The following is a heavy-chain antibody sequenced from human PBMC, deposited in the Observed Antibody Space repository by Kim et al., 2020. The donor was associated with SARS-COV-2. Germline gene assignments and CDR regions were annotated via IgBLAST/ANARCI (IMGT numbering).Heavy chain of an antibody. V-gene: IGHV3-53*01. J-gene: IGHJ4*02. CDR3: ARVDYDSSGPFDY. D-gene: IGHD3-22*01. Sequence: YADSVKGRFTISRDNSKNTLYLQMSSLRAEDTAVYYCARVDYDSSGPFDYWGQGTLVTVSS.